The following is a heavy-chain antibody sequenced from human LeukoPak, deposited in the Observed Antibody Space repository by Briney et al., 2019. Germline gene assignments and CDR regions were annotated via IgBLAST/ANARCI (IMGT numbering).Heavy chain of an antibody. D-gene: IGHD3-3*01. Sequence: QPGGSLRLSCAASGFTFSTSWMHWVRQVPGKGLVWVSRINSDGRSTDYADSVKGRFTISRDNTKNTLYLQVNSLRVEDTAVYYCAHTVWSGNYFDYWGQGTLVTVSS. CDR2: INSDGRST. CDR1: GFTFSTSW. J-gene: IGHJ4*02. CDR3: AHTVWSGNYFDY. V-gene: IGHV3-74*01.